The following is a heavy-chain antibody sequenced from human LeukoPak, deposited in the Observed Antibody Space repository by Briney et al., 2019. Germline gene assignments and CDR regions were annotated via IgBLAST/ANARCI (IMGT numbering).Heavy chain of an antibody. CDR2: IKGDGIST. D-gene: IGHD1-1*01. J-gene: IGHJ4*02. CDR3: ANDYTIPYVPFDY. CDR1: GFDFSSNW. V-gene: IGHV3-74*01. Sequence: GGSLRLSCAASGFDFSSNWMHWVRHAPGQGLVWVSRIKGDGISTNYADSVKGRFTISRDIAKNTLYLQMNSLRAEDTAVYYCANDYTIPYVPFDYWGQGTLVTVSP.